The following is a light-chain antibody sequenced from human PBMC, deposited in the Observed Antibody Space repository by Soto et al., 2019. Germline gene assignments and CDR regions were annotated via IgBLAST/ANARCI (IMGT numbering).Light chain of an antibody. V-gene: IGKV3-15*01. Sequence: EIVMTQSPATLSVSPVERATLSCRAGQSVSTNLAWYQQKPGQAPRLLIYDASTRATGIPARFSGSGSGTEFTLTISSLQSEDFAVYYCQQYYDWPITFGQGTRLEIK. CDR3: QQYYDWPIT. CDR2: DAS. CDR1: QSVSTN. J-gene: IGKJ5*01.